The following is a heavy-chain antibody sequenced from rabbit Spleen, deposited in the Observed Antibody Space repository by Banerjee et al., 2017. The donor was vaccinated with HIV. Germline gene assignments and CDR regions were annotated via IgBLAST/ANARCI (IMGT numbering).Heavy chain of an antibody. Sequence: QLVESRGGLVTPGGSLKLSCKASGFTISNNYWMNWVRQAPGKGLEWIGYIDPIFGRTYYASWVNGRFTISSHNAQNTLYLQLNSLTAADTATYFCVRDTWHFKLWGPGTLVTVS. CDR3: VRDTWHFKL. CDR2: IDPIFGRT. D-gene: IGHD3-1*01. V-gene: IGHV1S7*01. J-gene: IGHJ4*01. CDR1: GFTISNNY.